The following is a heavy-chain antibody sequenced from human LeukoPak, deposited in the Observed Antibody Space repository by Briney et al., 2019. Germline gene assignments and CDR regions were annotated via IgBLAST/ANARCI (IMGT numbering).Heavy chain of an antibody. J-gene: IGHJ4*02. Sequence: ASVKVPCKASGYTFNSYGISWVRQASGQGLEWMGWLSAYNDNTNYAQKLQGRVTMTTDTSTSTVYMELRSLRSDDTAVYYCARARVVGATTAFDYWGQGTLVTVSS. V-gene: IGHV1-18*01. CDR2: LSAYNDNT. CDR1: GYTFNSYG. D-gene: IGHD1-26*01. CDR3: ARARVVGATTAFDY.